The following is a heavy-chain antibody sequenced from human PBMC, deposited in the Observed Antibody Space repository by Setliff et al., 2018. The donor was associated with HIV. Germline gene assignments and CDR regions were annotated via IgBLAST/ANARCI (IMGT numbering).Heavy chain of an antibody. V-gene: IGHV3-9*01. Sequence: HPGGSLRLPCSPSGFTFDDYGLHWIRQAPGRGLEWFSGINWVGADIGYADSVRGRFIISRDNARETLYLQMNSLTSEDTAMYFCAWGTQRPIDSWGQGTLVTVSS. J-gene: IGHJ4*02. D-gene: IGHD3-16*01. CDR2: INWVGADI. CDR3: AWGTQRPIDS. CDR1: GFTFDDYG.